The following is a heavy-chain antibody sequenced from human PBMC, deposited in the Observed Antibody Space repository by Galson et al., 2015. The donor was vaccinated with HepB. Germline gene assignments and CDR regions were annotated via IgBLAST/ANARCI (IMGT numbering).Heavy chain of an antibody. CDR2: ISYSGST. Sequence: LSLTCAVSGGSISSGGYSWSWIRQPPGKGLEWIGYISYSGSTYYNPSLKSRITISVDTSKNQFSLKLSSVTAADTAVYYCAASPSTVTTSIDYWGQGTLVTVSS. CDR3: AASPSTVTTSIDY. D-gene: IGHD4-17*01. V-gene: IGHV4-30-2*05. J-gene: IGHJ4*02. CDR1: GGSISSGGYS.